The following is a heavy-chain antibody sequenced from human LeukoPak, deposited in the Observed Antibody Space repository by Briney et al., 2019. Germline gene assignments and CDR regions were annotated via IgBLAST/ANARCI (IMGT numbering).Heavy chain of an antibody. CDR3: ARQSYDFWSGYYTVQYAFDI. CDR2: IYYSGST. D-gene: IGHD3-3*01. J-gene: IGHJ3*02. V-gene: IGHV4-59*08. Sequence: SETLSLTCTVSGGSISSYYWSWIRQPPGKGLEWIGYIYYSGSTNYNPSLKSRATISVDTSKNQFSLKLSSVTAADTAVYYCARQSYDFWSGYYTVQYAFDIWGQGTMVTVSS. CDR1: GGSISSYY.